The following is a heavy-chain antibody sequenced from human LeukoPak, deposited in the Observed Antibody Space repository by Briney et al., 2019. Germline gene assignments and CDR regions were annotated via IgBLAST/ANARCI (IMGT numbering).Heavy chain of an antibody. Sequence: SQTLSLTCTVSGGSISSGGYYWSWIRQHPGKGREWIGYIYYSGSTYYNPSLKSRVTISVDTSKNQFSLKLTSMTAADTAVYYCARAKNPENDYGDYGFDYWGQGTLVTVSS. V-gene: IGHV4-31*03. D-gene: IGHD4-17*01. CDR3: ARAKNPENDYGDYGFDY. CDR1: GGSISSGGYY. CDR2: IYYSGST. J-gene: IGHJ4*02.